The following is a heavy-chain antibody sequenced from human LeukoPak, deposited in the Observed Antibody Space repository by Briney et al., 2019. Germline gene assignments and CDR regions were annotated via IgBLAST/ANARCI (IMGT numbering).Heavy chain of an antibody. J-gene: IGHJ6*04. D-gene: IGHD3-9*01. CDR2: INSDGSST. CDR1: GFTFSSYW. Sequence: PGGSLRLSCAASGFTFSSYWMHWVRQAPGKGLVWVSRINSDGSSTSYADSVKGRFTISRDNAKNTLYLQMNSLRAEDTAVCYCATTFDWLLFLDVWGKGTTVTVSS. CDR3: ATTFDWLLFLDV. V-gene: IGHV3-74*01.